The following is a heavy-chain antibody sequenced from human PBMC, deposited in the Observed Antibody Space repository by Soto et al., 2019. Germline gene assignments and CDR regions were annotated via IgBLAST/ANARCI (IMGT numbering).Heavy chain of an antibody. V-gene: IGHV3-72*01. Sequence: EVQLVESGGGLVQPGGSLRLSCAASGFTFSDHYMDWVRQAPGKGLEWVGRTRIKANSYTTEYAASVKGRFTISRDDSKNSLYLQMNSLKTEDTAVYYCARGADNPDVWGQGTTVTVSS. J-gene: IGHJ6*02. D-gene: IGHD1-20*01. CDR2: TRIKANSYTT. CDR1: GFTFSDHY. CDR3: ARGADNPDV.